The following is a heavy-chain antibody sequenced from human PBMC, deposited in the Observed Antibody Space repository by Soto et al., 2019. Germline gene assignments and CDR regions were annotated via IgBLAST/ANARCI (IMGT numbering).Heavy chain of an antibody. D-gene: IGHD6-13*01. J-gene: IGHJ1*01. Sequence: GTLRLACAAAGFSFSSYAINWVRQAPGKGLEWVSAISGSGGSTYYADSVKGRFTMSRDNSKNTLYLQMKSLRAEDTAVYYCAKARIAAAGPPEYFQHWGQGTLVTVSS. CDR2: ISGSGGST. CDR1: GFSFSSYA. CDR3: AKARIAAAGPPEYFQH. V-gene: IGHV3-23*01.